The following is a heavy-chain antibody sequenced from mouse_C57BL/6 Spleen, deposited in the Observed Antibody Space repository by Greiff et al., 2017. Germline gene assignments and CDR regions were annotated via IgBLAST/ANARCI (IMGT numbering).Heavy chain of an antibody. CDR2: IWRGGST. CDR1: GFSLTSYG. CDR3: AKNYYGNLYYFDY. D-gene: IGHD2-1*01. J-gene: IGHJ2*01. V-gene: IGHV2-5*01. Sequence: VMLVESGPGLVQPSQSLSITCTVSGFSLTSYGVHWVRQSPGKGLEWLGVIWRGGSTDYNAAFMSRLSITKDNSKSQVFFKMNSLQADDTAIYYCAKNYYGNLYYFDYWGQGTTLTVSS.